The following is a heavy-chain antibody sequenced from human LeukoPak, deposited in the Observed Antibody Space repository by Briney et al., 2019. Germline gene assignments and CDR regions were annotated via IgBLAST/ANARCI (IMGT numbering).Heavy chain of an antibody. J-gene: IGHJ4*02. CDR3: ARVKDSSGYYRMYFDY. D-gene: IGHD3-22*01. V-gene: IGHV4-34*01. CDR1: GGSFSGYY. Sequence: SETLSLTCAVYGGSFSGYYWSWIRQPPGKGLEWFGEINHSGSTNYNPSLKSRVTISVDTSKNQFSLKLSSVTAADTAVYYCARVKDSSGYYRMYFDYWGQGTLVTVSS. CDR2: INHSGST.